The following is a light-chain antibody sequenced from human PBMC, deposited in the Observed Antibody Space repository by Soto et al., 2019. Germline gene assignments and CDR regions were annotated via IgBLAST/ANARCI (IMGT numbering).Light chain of an antibody. CDR2: DAS. J-gene: IGKJ1*01. CDR3: QHYGSSRT. V-gene: IGKV3-20*01. Sequence: DIVLTQSPGTLSLSPGERATLSCRASQSVSSFYLAWYQQNPGQAPRLLIYDASTRATGIPDRFSGSGSGTDFTLTISRLESEDFAVYYCQHYGSSRTFGQGTKVEIK. CDR1: QSVSSFY.